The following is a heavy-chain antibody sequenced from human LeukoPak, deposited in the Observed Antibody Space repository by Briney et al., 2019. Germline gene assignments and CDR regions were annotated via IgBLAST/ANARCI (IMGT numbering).Heavy chain of an antibody. Sequence: GGSLRLSCAASGFMFSNSDMGWVRQAPGRGLEWVSTISRTGFSTFYADSVKGRFTISRDNSQNSLYLQMNSLRAEDTAIYYCARSDYYDGTVYYCVFESWGQGTLVTLSS. J-gene: IGHJ5*01. D-gene: IGHD3-22*01. CDR3: ARSDYYDGTVYYCVFES. CDR1: GFMFSNSD. CDR2: ISRTGFST. V-gene: IGHV3-23*01.